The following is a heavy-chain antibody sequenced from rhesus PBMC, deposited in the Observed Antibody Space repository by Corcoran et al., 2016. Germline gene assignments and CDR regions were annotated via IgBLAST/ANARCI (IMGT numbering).Heavy chain of an antibody. V-gene: IGHV4-65*01. J-gene: IGHJ4*01. Sequence: QVQLQESGPGLVKPSETLSLTCAVSGGSVSSSNWWSWIRQPPGKGLVMIGYISGSSGNTYYNPSLESRVPISTDTSKNQFSLRLSSVTAADTAVYYCARFSDWGDYCPLFDYWGQGVLVTVSS. CDR1: GGSVSSSNW. CDR3: ARFSDWGDYCPLFDY. D-gene: IGHD3-34*01. CDR2: ISGSSGNT.